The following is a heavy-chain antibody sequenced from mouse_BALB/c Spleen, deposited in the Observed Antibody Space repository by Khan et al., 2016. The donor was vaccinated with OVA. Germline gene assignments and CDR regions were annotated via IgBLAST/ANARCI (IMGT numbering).Heavy chain of an antibody. CDR2: IYPFNDDT. CDR1: GYTFTSYV. J-gene: IGHJ3*01. CDR3: APVGNYYVSFAY. Sequence: VQLQQSGPELVKPGASVKMSCKASGYTFTSYVMHWVKQKPGLGLEWIGYIYPFNDDTKYNEKFKGKATLTSDKSSSTAYMELSGLTSEDSAVYYCAPVGNYYVSFAYWGQGTLVTVSA. V-gene: IGHV1S136*01. D-gene: IGHD1-1*01.